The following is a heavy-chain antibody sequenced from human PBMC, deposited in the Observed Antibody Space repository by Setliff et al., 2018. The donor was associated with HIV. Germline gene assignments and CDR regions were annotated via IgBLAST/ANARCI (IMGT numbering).Heavy chain of an antibody. CDR2: IYPDESDS. CDR1: GYSFPTYW. V-gene: IGHV5-51*01. D-gene: IGHD3-22*01. J-gene: IGHJ4*02. CDR3: ARGGDYDSSGYSHFDH. Sequence: GESLKISCKGSGYSFPTYWIAWVRQMPGKGLEWMGVIYPDESDSRYSPSFRGQVTISADKSINTAYLQWSSLKASDTAMYYCARGGDYDSSGYSHFDHWGQGTLVTVSS.